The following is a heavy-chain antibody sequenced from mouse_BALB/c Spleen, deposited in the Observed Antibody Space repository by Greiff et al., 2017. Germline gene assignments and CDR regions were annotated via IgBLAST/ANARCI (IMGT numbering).Heavy chain of an antibody. D-gene: IGHD1-1*01. CDR1: GFSLTGYG. J-gene: IGHJ2*01. CDR3: ARVKYYGGSYVDY. V-gene: IGHV2-6-7*01. Sequence: VQLVESGPGLVAPSQSLSITCNVSGFSLTGYGVNWVRQPPGKGLEWLGMIWGDGSTDYNSALKSRLSISKDNSKSQVFLKMNSLQTDDTARYYCARVKYYGGSYVDYWGQGTTLTVSS. CDR2: IWGDGST.